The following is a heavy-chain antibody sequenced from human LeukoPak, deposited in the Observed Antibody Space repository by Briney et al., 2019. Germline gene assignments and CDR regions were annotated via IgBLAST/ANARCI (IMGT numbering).Heavy chain of an antibody. D-gene: IGHD4-11*01. CDR3: AAMTSVTTGDY. V-gene: IGHV3-30*02. CDR1: GFPFSSYG. CDR2: IPDDGSDK. J-gene: IGHJ4*02. Sequence: GGSLRLSCAASGFPFSSYGMHWVRQAPGKGLEWVAFIPDDGSDKFYADSVKGRFTISRDNSKNPLYLQMNSLRAEDTAVYYCAAMTSVTTGDYWGQGTLVTVSS.